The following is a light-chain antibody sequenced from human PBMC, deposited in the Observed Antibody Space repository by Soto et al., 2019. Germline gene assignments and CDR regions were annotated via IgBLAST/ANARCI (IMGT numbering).Light chain of an antibody. Sequence: QSVLTHPASVSGSPGQSIPISSAGTSSHVGSYKLVSWYQQHPGKAPKLMIFEVNKRPSGVSTRFSGSKSGNTASLTISGLKVEDEADYYCCSSGGSPTYVFGTGTKVTVL. CDR3: CSSGGSPTYV. CDR1: SSHVGSYKL. V-gene: IGLV2-23*02. CDR2: EVN. J-gene: IGLJ1*01.